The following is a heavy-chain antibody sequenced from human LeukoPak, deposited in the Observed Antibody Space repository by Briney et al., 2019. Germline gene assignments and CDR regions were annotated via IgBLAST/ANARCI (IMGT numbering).Heavy chain of an antibody. D-gene: IGHD3-22*01. V-gene: IGHV3-66*01. CDR2: IYSGGST. Sequence: GGSLRLSCAASGFIVSSNYMSWVRQAPGKGLEWVSVIYSGGSTYYADSVKGRFTISRDNSKNTLYLQMNSLRAEDTAVYYCARGLWLHTYYYHSSGARRYGMDVWGQGTTVTVSS. J-gene: IGHJ6*02. CDR3: ARGLWLHTYYYHSSGARRYGMDV. CDR1: GFIVSSNY.